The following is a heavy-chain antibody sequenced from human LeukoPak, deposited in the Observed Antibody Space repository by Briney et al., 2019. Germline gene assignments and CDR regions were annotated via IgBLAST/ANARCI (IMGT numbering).Heavy chain of an antibody. CDR2: VYPGDSDT. CDR1: GYIFSNYW. CDR3: VRQRSSSGWEHIDY. V-gene: IGHV5-51*01. J-gene: IGHJ4*02. D-gene: IGHD6-19*01. Sequence: GASVKLSCKGSGYIFSNYWIGWVRQMPGKGLEWIGIVYPGDSDTKYSPSLQGQVTISADRSITTAYLQWSSLKASDTAVYFCVRQRSSSGWEHIDYWGRGTLVTVSS.